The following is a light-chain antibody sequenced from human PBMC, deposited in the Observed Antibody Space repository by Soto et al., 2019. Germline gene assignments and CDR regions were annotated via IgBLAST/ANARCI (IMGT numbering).Light chain of an antibody. V-gene: IGKV1-39*01. J-gene: IGKJ1*01. CDR1: HSIGSS. CDR3: QQSYRRVT. Sequence: DTQMTQSPSALSASVGDTFTITCRASHSIGSSLSWYKQKPGKAPNLLIYAASSLQSGVPSRFSGRRSGTDFTLTISGLQPEDFATYYCQQSYRRVTFGQGTKVDIK. CDR2: AAS.